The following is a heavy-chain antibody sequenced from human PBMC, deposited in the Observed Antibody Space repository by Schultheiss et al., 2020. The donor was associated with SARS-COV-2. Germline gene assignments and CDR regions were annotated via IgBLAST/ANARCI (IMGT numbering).Heavy chain of an antibody. J-gene: IGHJ3*02. CDR2: INHSGST. D-gene: IGHD5-12*01. CDR3: ARGKDIVATIHDAFDI. V-gene: IGHV4-34*01. CDR1: GGSFNGYY. Sequence: GSLRLSCAVYGGSFNGYYWSWIRQPPGKGLEWIGEINHSGSTNYNPSLKSRVTISVDTSKNQFSLKLSSVTAADTAVYYCARGKDIVATIHDAFDIWGQGTMVTVSS.